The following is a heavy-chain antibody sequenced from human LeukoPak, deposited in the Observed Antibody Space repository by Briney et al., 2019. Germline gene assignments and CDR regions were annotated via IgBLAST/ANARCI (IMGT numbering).Heavy chain of an antibody. CDR1: GGSISSYY. V-gene: IGHV4-59*01. CDR2: IYYSGST. CDR3: ARELNRGWFDP. D-gene: IGHD3-16*01. Sequence: SETLSLTCTVSGGSISSYYWSWIRQPPGKGLEWIGYIYYSGSTNYNPSLKSRVTISVDTSKNQFSLKLSSVTAADTAVYYCARELNRGWFDPWGQGTLVTVSS. J-gene: IGHJ5*02.